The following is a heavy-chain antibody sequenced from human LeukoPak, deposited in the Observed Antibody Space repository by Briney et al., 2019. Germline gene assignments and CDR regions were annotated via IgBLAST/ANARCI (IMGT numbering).Heavy chain of an antibody. J-gene: IGHJ4*02. CDR2: ISHDGSNT. D-gene: IGHD5-12*01. CDR3: AKEMKPWMHFDY. CDR1: GFTFRIYA. Sequence: AGGSLRLSCAGSGFTFRIYAMSWVRQAPGKGLEWVAVISHDGSNTDYTDSVKGRFTISRDNSRNTLYLQMNSLRAEDTAVYYCAKEMKPWMHFDYWGQGTLVTVSS. V-gene: IGHV3-30*18.